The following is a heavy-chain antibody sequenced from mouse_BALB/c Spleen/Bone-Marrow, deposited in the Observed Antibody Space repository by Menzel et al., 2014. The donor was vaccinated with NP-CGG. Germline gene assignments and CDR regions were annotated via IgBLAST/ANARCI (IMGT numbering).Heavy chain of an antibody. V-gene: IGHV1-5*01. CDR3: TTLARNNFDY. Sequence: EVKLVESGTVLARPGAAVKMSCKASDYTFSNYWMHWIKQRPGQGLEWIGTIHPGNSDTTYNQKFKGKAKLTAVTSTSTAYMELSSLTNEDSAVYYCTTLARNNFDYWGQGTTLTVSS. CDR2: IHPGNSDT. D-gene: IGHD3-1*01. CDR1: DYTFSNYW. J-gene: IGHJ2*01.